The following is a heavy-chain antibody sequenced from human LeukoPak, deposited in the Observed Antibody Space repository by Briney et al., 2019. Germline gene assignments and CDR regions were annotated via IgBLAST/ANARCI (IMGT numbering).Heavy chain of an antibody. V-gene: IGHV3-20*04. CDR3: ASIAAAAVYFDY. CDR2: INWNGGST. J-gene: IGHJ4*02. Sequence: PGGSLRLSCAASGFTFDNYGMSWVRQAPGKWLEWVSGINWNGGSTGYADSVKGRFTISRDNAKNSLYLQMNSLRAEDTALYYCASIAAAAVYFDYWRQGTLVTVSS. CDR1: GFTFDNYG. D-gene: IGHD6-13*01.